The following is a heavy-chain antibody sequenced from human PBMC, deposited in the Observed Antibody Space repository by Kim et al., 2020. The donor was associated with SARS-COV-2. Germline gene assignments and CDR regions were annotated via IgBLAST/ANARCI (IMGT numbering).Heavy chain of an antibody. CDR3: ARDSDIVRGVSPPYYYGMDV. D-gene: IGHD3-10*01. Sequence: RFTISRDNSKNTLYLQMNSLRAEDTAVYYCARDSDIVRGVSPPYYYGMDVWGQGTTVTVSS. V-gene: IGHV3-53*01. J-gene: IGHJ6*02.